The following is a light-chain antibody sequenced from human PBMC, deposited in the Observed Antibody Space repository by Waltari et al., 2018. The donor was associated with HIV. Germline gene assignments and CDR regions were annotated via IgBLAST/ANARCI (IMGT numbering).Light chain of an antibody. Sequence: QSALTQPASVSGSPGQSITISCSGASTDIGASDYVSWYRQLPDRAPRLILYEVNKRPSGVSSRFSGSKSGNMASLTISGLQVEDEAVYFCSSYSTGDTLVLFGGGTRLTVL. CDR1: STDIGASDY. V-gene: IGLV2-14*01. CDR2: EVN. J-gene: IGLJ2*01. CDR3: SSYSTGDTLVL.